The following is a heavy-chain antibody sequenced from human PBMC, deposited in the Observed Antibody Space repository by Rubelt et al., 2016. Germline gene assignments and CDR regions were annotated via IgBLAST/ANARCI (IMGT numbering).Heavy chain of an antibody. Sequence: EVQLVQSGAEVKKPGESLRISCKGSGYSFTTYWIGWVRQMPGKGLACMGIIYPGDSATRYSPAFQGQVTISADKSISTAYLQWSSLKASDTAMYYCARLRGSPQGAAFDIWGQGTMVTVSS. V-gene: IGHV5-51*01. CDR1: GYSFTTYW. CDR2: IYPGDSAT. D-gene: IGHD1-26*01. J-gene: IGHJ3*02. CDR3: ARLRGSPQGAAFDI.